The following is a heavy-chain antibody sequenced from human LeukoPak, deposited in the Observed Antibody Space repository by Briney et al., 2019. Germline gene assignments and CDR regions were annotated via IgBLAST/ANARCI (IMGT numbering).Heavy chain of an antibody. CDR3: ARQVTTKALLNYYYYGMDV. V-gene: IGHV1-8*01. J-gene: IGHJ6*02. CDR2: MNPNSGNT. CDR1: GYTFTSYD. Sequence: ASVKVSCKASGYTFTSYDINWVRQATGQGLEWMGWMNPNSGNTGYAQKFQGRVTMTRNTSISTAYMELSSLRSEDTAVYYCARQVTTKALLNYYYYGMDVWGQGTTVTVSS. D-gene: IGHD4-17*01.